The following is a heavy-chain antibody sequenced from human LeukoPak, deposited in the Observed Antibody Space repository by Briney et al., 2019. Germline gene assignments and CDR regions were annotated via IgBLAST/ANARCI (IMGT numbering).Heavy chain of an antibody. J-gene: IGHJ5*02. CDR2: ISAYNGNT. CDR1: GYTFTSYG. Sequence: ASVKVSCKASGYTFTSYGISWVRQAPGQGLEWMGWISAYNGNTNYAQKLQGRVTMTTDTSTSTAYIELRSLRSDDTAVYYCARDTPLLWFGETQNWFDPWGQGTLVTVSS. D-gene: IGHD3-10*01. CDR3: ARDTPLLWFGETQNWFDP. V-gene: IGHV1-18*01.